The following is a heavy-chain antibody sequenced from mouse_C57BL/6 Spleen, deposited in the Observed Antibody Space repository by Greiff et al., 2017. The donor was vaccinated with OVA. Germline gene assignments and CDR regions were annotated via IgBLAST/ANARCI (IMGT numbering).Heavy chain of an antibody. D-gene: IGHD2-4*01. CDR1: GYTFTSYG. Sequence: QVQLQQSGAELARPGASVKLSCKASGYTFTSYGISWVKQRTGQGLEWIGEIYPRSGNTYYNEKFKGKATLTADKSSSTAYMELRSLTSEDSAVYFCATIYYDYDGKAMDYWGQGTSVTVSS. J-gene: IGHJ4*01. CDR2: IYPRSGNT. V-gene: IGHV1-81*01. CDR3: ATIYYDYDGKAMDY.